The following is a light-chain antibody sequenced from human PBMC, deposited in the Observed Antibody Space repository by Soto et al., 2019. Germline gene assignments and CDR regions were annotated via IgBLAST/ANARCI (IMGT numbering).Light chain of an antibody. CDR1: QTVRSSF. V-gene: IGKV3-20*01. CDR3: QQYGTSSA. CDR2: AAS. J-gene: IGKJ1*01. Sequence: EIVLTQSPGTLSLSPGERATLSCRASQTVRSSFLAWYQHKPGQAPRLLIYAASNRATGIPDRFSGSGSGTDFTLTISRLEPEDFAVYYCQQYGTSSAFGQGTKVDI.